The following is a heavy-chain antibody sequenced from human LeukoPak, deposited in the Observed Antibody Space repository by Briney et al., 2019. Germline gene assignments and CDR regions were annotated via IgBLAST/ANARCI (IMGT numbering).Heavy chain of an antibody. D-gene: IGHD3-22*01. CDR1: GGTFSSYA. Sequence: SVKVSCKASGGTFSSYAISWVRQAPGQGLEWMGGIIPIFGTANYAQKFQGRVTITADESTSTAYMELSSLRSGDTAVYYCAGVRYDSSGYRPENWFDPWGQGTLVTVSS. J-gene: IGHJ5*02. CDR3: AGVRYDSSGYRPENWFDP. CDR2: IIPIFGTA. V-gene: IGHV1-69*13.